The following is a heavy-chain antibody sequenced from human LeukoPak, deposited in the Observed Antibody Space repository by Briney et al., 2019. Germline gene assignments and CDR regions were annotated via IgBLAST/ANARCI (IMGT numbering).Heavy chain of an antibody. CDR3: ARAIAARQGRNYYYHGMDV. D-gene: IGHD6-6*01. J-gene: IGHJ6*02. CDR1: GYTFTIYD. V-gene: IGHV1-8*01. CDR2: MNPNSGNT. Sequence: ASVNVSFTASGYTFTIYDINWVRQATGQGLEWMGWMNPNSGNTGYAQKFQGRVTMTRNTSISTAYMELSSLRSEDTAVYYCARAIAARQGRNYYYHGMDVWGQGTTVTVSS.